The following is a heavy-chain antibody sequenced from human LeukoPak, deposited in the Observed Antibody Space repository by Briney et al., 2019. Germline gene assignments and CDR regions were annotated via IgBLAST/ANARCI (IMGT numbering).Heavy chain of an antibody. Sequence: SETLSLTCTVSGGSISSSYYYWGWIRQPPRKGLEWIGNIFYTGSTYYSPSLKSRVTISVDTSTNQFSLKLNSVTAADTAVYYCASFGVGTTRDRYYHYMDVWGKGTTVTVSS. V-gene: IGHV4-39*01. CDR3: ASFGVGTTRDRYYHYMDV. D-gene: IGHD1-26*01. CDR2: IFYTGST. J-gene: IGHJ6*03. CDR1: GGSISSSYYY.